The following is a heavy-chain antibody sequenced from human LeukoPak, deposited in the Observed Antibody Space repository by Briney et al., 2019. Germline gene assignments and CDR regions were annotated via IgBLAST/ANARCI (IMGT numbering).Heavy chain of an antibody. CDR1: GYTLTELS. Sequence: ASVKVSCKVSGYTLTELSMHWVRQAPGQGLEWMGWISAYNGNTNYAQKLQGRVTMTADTSTSTAYMELRSLRSDDTAVYYCASPLTTLGAFDIWGQGTMVTVSS. CDR3: ASPLTTLGAFDI. V-gene: IGHV1-18*01. J-gene: IGHJ3*02. D-gene: IGHD3-3*01. CDR2: ISAYNGNT.